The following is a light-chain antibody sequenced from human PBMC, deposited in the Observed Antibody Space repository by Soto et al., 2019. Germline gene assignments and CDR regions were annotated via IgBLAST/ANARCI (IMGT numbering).Light chain of an antibody. CDR1: QSVSNNY. Sequence: ENVLTQSPGTLSLSLGERASLSCRTSQSVSNNYLAWYQQKRGQGPRLLIYGASSRATGIPDRFSGSGSGTDFTLTISRLEPEDFAVYYCQQYGSSGTFGQGTKVDIK. J-gene: IGKJ1*01. CDR2: GAS. V-gene: IGKV3-20*01. CDR3: QQYGSSGT.